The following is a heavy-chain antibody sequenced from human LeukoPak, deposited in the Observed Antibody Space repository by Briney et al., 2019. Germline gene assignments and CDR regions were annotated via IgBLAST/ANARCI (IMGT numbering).Heavy chain of an antibody. CDR1: GGSISSYY. Sequence: KPSETLSLTCTVSGGSISSYYWSWIRQPPGKGLEWIGYIYYSGSTNYNPSLKSRVTISVDTSKNQFSLKLSSVTAADTAVYYCARGQTTVSDYFDYWGQGTLVTVSS. CDR3: ARGQTTVSDYFDY. J-gene: IGHJ4*02. D-gene: IGHD4-17*01. V-gene: IGHV4-59*01. CDR2: IYYSGST.